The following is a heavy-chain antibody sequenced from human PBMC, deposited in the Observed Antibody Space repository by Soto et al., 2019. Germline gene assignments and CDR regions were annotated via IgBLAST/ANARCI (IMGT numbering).Heavy chain of an antibody. CDR3: TTIVPWGWNS. V-gene: IGHV3-15*07. D-gene: IGHD3-16*01. Sequence: GGSLRLSCAASGFSFSDTWMNWVRQAPGRGLEWVGRIKKRRDGGTTDYAAIVRGRFIISRDDSTNTLYLHMSSLKTEDTAIYYCTTIVPWGWNSWGQGTLVTVSS. CDR1: GFSFSDTW. CDR2: IKKRRDGGTT. J-gene: IGHJ4*02.